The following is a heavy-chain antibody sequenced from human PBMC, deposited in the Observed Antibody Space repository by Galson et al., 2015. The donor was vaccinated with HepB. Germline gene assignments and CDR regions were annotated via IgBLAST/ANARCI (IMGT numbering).Heavy chain of an antibody. Sequence: SLRLSCAASGFTFSSYGMHWVRQAPGKGLEWVAFIRYDGSNKYYADSVKGRFTVSRDNSKNTLYLQMNSLRAEDTAVYYCAKKSQAAGGLDYWGQGTLVTVSS. D-gene: IGHD6-13*01. CDR2: IRYDGSNK. J-gene: IGHJ4*02. CDR1: GFTFSSYG. V-gene: IGHV3-30*02. CDR3: AKKSQAAGGLDY.